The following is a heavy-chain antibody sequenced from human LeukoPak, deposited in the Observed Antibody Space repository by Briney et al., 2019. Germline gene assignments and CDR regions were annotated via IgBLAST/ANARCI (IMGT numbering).Heavy chain of an antibody. J-gene: IGHJ3*02. Sequence: QPGGALRLSCAASGFTFISYAMSRVRQAPGRGLEWASAISVSGGGTYYADYVKGQFPILRDKSKITVYLHINSLRAEYTAVYYSAQGDGEYQVPTAPFDIWGQGTLVTVSS. D-gene: IGHD2-2*01. V-gene: IGHV3-23*01. CDR1: GFTFISYA. CDR2: ISVSGGGT. CDR3: AQGDGEYQVPTAPFDI.